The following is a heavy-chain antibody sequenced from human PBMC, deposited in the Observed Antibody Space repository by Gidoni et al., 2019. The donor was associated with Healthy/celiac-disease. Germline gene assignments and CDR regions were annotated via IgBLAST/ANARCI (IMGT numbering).Heavy chain of an antibody. CDR3: ARDGTMVRGVMSYFDY. Sequence: EVQLLESGGGWVQPGGSLRLSCAASGFTFSTYSMNWVRQEPGKGLEWISYISSSSSTIYYADSVNGRFTISRDNAKNSLYLQMNSLRTEDTAVYYCARDGTMVRGVMSYFDYWGQGTLVTVSS. V-gene: IGHV3-48*01. CDR2: ISSSSSTI. CDR1: GFTFSTYS. D-gene: IGHD3-10*01. J-gene: IGHJ4*02.